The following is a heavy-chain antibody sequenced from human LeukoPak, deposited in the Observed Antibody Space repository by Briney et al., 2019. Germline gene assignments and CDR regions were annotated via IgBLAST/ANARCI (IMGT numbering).Heavy chain of an antibody. CDR3: ARGNSGYDYYYYGMDV. V-gene: IGHV1-69*01. CDR1: RGTFSSYA. CDR2: IIPIFGTA. J-gene: IGHJ6*02. Sequence: GSSVKVSCKASRGTFSSYAISWVRQAPGQGLEWMGGIIPIFGTANYAQKFQGRVTITADESTSTAYMELSSLRSEDTAVYYCARGNSGYDYYYYGMDVWAKGPRSPSP. D-gene: IGHD5-12*01.